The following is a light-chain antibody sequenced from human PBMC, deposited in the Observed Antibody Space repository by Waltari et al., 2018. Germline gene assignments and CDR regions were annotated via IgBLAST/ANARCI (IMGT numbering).Light chain of an antibody. Sequence: QSALTQPPSASGSPGQSVTISCTESDSDVGGHRYVSWYQQHPGKVPKRIIYEVNKRPSGVPDRFSASMSGNTASLTISGLQAGDEADYYCCSYGGTNTVFGGGTRLTVL. CDR1: DSDVGGHRY. V-gene: IGLV2-8*01. J-gene: IGLJ2*01. CDR2: EVN. CDR3: CSYGGTNTV.